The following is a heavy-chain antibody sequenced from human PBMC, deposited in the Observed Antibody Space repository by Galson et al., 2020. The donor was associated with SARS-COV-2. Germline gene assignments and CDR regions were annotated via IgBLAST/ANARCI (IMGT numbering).Heavy chain of an antibody. CDR3: ARSAAGSYYYGMDV. D-gene: IGHD6-13*01. Sequence: GGSLRLSCAASGFTFSSYAMHWVRQAPGKGLEWVAVISYAGSNKYYAASVKGRFTISRDNSKNTLYLQMNSLRAEDTAVYYCARSAAGSYYYGMDVWGQGTTVTVSS. CDR1: GFTFSSYA. J-gene: IGHJ6*02. CDR2: ISYAGSNK. V-gene: IGHV3-30*04.